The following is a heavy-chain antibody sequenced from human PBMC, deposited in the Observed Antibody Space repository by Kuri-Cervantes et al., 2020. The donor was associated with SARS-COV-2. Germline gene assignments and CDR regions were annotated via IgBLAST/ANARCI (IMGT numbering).Heavy chain of an antibody. Sequence: GESLKISCAASGFTFSNAWMSWVRQAPGKGLEWVGRIKSKTDGGTTDYAAPVKGRFTISRDDSKNTLYLQMNSLKTEDTAVYYCAREGRGSGWYIAAFDIWGQGTMVTVSS. V-gene: IGHV3-15*01. CDR3: AREGRGSGWYIAAFDI. J-gene: IGHJ3*02. D-gene: IGHD6-19*01. CDR1: GFTFSNAW. CDR2: IKSKTDGGTT.